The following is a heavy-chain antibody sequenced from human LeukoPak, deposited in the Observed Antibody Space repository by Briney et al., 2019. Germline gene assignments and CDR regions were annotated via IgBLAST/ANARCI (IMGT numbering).Heavy chain of an antibody. CDR3: AREGYYYDSSGYRLPSAFDI. V-gene: IGHV1-18*01. CDR1: GYMFTNYD. CDR2: VSAYNHNT. J-gene: IGHJ3*02. Sequence: GASVKVSCKASGYMFTNYDISWVRQAPGQGLEWMGWVSAYNHNTNYAQKFQGRVTMTTDTSTRTAYMELGSLRFDDTAVYYCAREGYYYDSSGYRLPSAFDIWGQGTMVTVSS. D-gene: IGHD3-22*01.